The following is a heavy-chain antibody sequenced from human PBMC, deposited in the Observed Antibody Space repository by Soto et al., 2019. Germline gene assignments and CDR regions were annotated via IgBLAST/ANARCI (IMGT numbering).Heavy chain of an antibody. CDR2: IIPIFGTA. Sequence: GAFVKVSCKASGGTFNSYAISWVRQAPGQGLEWMGGIIPIFGTANYAQKFQGRVTITADESTSTAYMERSSLRSEDTAVYYCARALVPAGKIDYWGQGTLVTVSS. J-gene: IGHJ4*02. V-gene: IGHV1-69*01. D-gene: IGHD2-2*01. CDR3: ARALVPAGKIDY. CDR1: GGTFNSYA.